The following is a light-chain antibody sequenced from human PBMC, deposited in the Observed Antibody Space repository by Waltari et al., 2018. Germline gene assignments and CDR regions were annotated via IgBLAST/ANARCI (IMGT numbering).Light chain of an antibody. Sequence: VLTQSPGTLSLSPGERATLSCRASEDVSGSYVGGYQQRPGQAPSLLIYGESNRATGVPDRFSGSGSGTDFTLTINRLEPEDFAVYYCQHFARSVTFGRGTRVEFK. CDR3: QHFARSVT. V-gene: IGKV3-20*01. J-gene: IGKJ1*01. CDR2: GES. CDR1: EDVSGSY.